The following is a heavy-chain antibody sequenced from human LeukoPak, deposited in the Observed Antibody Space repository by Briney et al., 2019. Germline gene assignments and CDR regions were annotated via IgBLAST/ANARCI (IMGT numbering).Heavy chain of an antibody. J-gene: IGHJ6*02. V-gene: IGHV4-59*08. CDR2: IYYSGST. D-gene: IGHD3-16*01. Sequence: PSETLSLTCTVSGGSISSYYWSWIRRPPGKGLEWIGYIYYSGSTNYNPSLKSRVTISVDTSKNQFSLKLSSVTAADTAVYYCARHGGFDYYYGMDVWGQGTTVTVSS. CDR3: ARHGGFDYYYGMDV. CDR1: GGSISSYY.